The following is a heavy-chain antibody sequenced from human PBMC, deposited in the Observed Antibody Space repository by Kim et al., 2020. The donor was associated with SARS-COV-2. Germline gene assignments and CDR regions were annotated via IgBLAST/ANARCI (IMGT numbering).Heavy chain of an antibody. CDR3: SSSTVGAYFDY. Sequence: GGSLRLSCAVSGSSVRSSYMTWVRQAPGKGLEWVSAIHDAGSTYYADSVKGRVTISTDITKDTLYLQMNSLRAEDTAVYYCSSSTVGAYFDYWGQGSLVTVSS. V-gene: IGHV3-53*01. CDR2: IHDAGST. D-gene: IGHD1-26*01. CDR1: GSSVRSSY. J-gene: IGHJ4*02.